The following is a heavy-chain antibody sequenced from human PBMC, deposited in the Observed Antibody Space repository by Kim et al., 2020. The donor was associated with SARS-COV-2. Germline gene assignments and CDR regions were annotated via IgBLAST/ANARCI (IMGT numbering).Heavy chain of an antibody. CDR1: GFTVSSNY. V-gene: IGHV3-53*04. D-gene: IGHD3-16*01. Sequence: GGSLRLSCAASGFTVSSNYMSWVRQAPGKGLEWVSVIYSGGSTYYADSVKGRFTISRHNSKNTLYLQMNSLRAEDTAVYYCAREIEFDYVWGSYNLGAFDIWGQGTMVTVSS. J-gene: IGHJ3*02. CDR3: AREIEFDYVWGSYNLGAFDI. CDR2: IYSGGST.